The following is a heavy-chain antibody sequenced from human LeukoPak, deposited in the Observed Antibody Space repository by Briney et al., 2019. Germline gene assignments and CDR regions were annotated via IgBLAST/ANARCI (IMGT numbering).Heavy chain of an antibody. V-gene: IGHV1-2*02. CDR1: GYTFTDYY. CDR2: IKPNSGET. Sequence: GASVKVSCKTSGYTFTDYYIHWVRQAPGQGLEWMGWIKPNSGETNSAQKFQGRVTMTGDTSISTAYRELRRVTSDDTAVYYCARDRDYSNTERGFDYWGQGTLVTVSS. CDR3: ARDRDYSNTERGFDY. D-gene: IGHD4-11*01. J-gene: IGHJ4*02.